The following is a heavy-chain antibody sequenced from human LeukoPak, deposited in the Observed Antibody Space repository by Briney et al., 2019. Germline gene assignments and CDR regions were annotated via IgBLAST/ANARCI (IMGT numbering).Heavy chain of an antibody. CDR2: ISSSGTTI. CDR3: ARVWGLAVAGGEIEY. V-gene: IGHV3-48*02. J-gene: IGHJ4*02. CDR1: GFTFSAYA. D-gene: IGHD6-13*01. Sequence: GGSLRLSCEASGFTFSAYAMTWVRQAPGKGLEWVSYISSSGTTIYYADSVKGRFTISRDNAKNSLYLQMNSLRDEDTAVYYCARVWGLAVAGGEIEYWGQGTLVTVSS.